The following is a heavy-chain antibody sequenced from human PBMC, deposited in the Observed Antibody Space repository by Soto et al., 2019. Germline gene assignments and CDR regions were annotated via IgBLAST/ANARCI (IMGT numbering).Heavy chain of an antibody. D-gene: IGHD3-9*01. V-gene: IGHV3-21*01. Sequence: KGLEWVSSISSSSSYIYYADSVKGLFTISRDNAKNSRYLQMNSLRAEDKAVYYSARDLVTSNGPDNKFSPGMGVCAEGT. CDR2: ISSSSSYI. CDR3: ARDLVTSNGPDNKFSPGMGV. J-gene: IGHJ6*01.